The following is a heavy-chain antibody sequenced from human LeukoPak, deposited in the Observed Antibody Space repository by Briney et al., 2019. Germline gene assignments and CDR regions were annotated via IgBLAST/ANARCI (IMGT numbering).Heavy chain of an antibody. CDR2: IKRDGSDN. J-gene: IGHJ4*02. CDR1: GFTFTDYW. V-gene: IGHV3-7*04. CDR3: ARGRGYCSGGSCHIHYFDS. D-gene: IGHD2-15*01. Sequence: GGSLRLSCAASGFTFTDYWMTWVRQAPGKGLEWVANIKRDGSDNYYVDSVKGRFTVSRDNAKNSLYLQMNSLRDEDTAVYYCARGRGYCSGGSCHIHYFDSWGQGTLVTVSS.